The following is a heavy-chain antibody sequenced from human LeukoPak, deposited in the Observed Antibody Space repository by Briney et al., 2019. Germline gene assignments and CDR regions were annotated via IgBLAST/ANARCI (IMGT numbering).Heavy chain of an antibody. D-gene: IGHD3-16*01. CDR3: ARVRWGGLYYFDY. J-gene: IGHJ4*02. V-gene: IGHV3-7*01. Sequence: PGGSLRLSCAASGFTFRTYWMNWVRQAPGKGLEWVASIKQDGSENYYVDSVKGRFTISRDNAKNSVYLQMNSLRAEDTAVYFCARVRWGGLYYFDYWGQGTLVTVSS. CDR2: IKQDGSEN. CDR1: GFTFRTYW.